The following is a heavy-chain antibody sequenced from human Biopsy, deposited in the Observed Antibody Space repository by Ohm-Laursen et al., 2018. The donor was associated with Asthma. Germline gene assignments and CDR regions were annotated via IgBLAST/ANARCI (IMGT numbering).Heavy chain of an antibody. CDR2: IYYSGTT. D-gene: IGHD6-13*01. CDR1: SGSGGYMRSGNYY. V-gene: IGHV4-39*01. J-gene: IGHJ6*02. Sequence: GTLSLTCSLSSGSGGYMRSGNYYWGWIRQPPGKGLEWIGSIYYSGTTYYNPSLESRVTVSEDTSKNQFSLKPTSVTAADTAVYYCVRGSSSWHHGPFHYYYGLDVWGQGTTATVSS. CDR3: VRGSSSWHHGPFHYYYGLDV.